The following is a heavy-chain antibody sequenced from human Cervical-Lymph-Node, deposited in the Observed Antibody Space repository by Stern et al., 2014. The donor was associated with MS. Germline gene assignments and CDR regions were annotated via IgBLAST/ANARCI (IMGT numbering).Heavy chain of an antibody. V-gene: IGHV3-30*03. CDR3: ARTLGGTTPHLDY. Sequence: VQLEESGGGVVQPGRSLRLSCAASGFTFSYYGMHWVRQAPGKGLEWVSIISYDGSIIYYADSVKGRFTISRDNSKNTVFLQMNSLRPEDTAVYYCARTLGGTTPHLDYWGQGSLVTVSS. CDR1: GFTFSYYG. CDR2: ISYDGSII. J-gene: IGHJ4*02. D-gene: IGHD3-16*01.